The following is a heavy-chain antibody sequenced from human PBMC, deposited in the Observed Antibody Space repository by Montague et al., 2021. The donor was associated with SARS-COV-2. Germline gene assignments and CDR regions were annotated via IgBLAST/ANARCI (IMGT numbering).Heavy chain of an antibody. J-gene: IGHJ4*02. D-gene: IGHD3-3*01. CDR3: AKGGYSPLTIFGVVRSHYYFDY. CDR2: IYSGGSST. CDR1: GFTFSSYA. V-gene: IGHV3-23*03. Sequence: SLRLSCAASGFTFSSYAMSWVRQAPGKGLEWVSVIYSGGSSTYYADSVKGRFTISRDNSKNTLYLQMNSLRAEGTAVYYCAKGGYSPLTIFGVVRSHYYFDYWGQGTLVTVSS.